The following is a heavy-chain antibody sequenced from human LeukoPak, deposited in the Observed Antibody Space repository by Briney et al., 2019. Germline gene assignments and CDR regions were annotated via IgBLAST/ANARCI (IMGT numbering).Heavy chain of an antibody. Sequence: SGTLSLTCAVSGGSITSNNWWSWVRQPPGKGLEWIGEIYHSGSTNYNPSLKSRVTMSVDKSKNQFSLNLNSVIAADTAVYYCARKAYSSSSFDYWGQGTLVTVSS. V-gene: IGHV4-4*02. CDR3: ARKAYSSSSFDY. D-gene: IGHD6-6*01. J-gene: IGHJ4*02. CDR1: GGSITSNNW. CDR2: IYHSGST.